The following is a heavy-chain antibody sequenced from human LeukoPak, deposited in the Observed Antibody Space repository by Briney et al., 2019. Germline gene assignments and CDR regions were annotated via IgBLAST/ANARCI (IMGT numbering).Heavy chain of an antibody. CDR1: GGSISSSSAY. D-gene: IGHD5-18*01. V-gene: IGHV4-39*01. CDR3: VSPRGFSYGYFDY. CDR2: IYYSKNT. J-gene: IGHJ4*02. Sequence: SETASRTCTVSGGSISSSSAYWGWIRQPPGKGLEWIGSIYYSKNTYYNPSLKSRVTISADTSKNQFSMTLGSVSATDTAVYYCVSPRGFSYGYFDYLLRATLLSVSS.